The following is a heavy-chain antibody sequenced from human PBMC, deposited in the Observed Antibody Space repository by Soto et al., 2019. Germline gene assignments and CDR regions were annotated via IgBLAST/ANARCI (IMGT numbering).Heavy chain of an antibody. CDR3: VRRVSGNYDY. Sequence: EVQLAESGGGMVQPGGSLRLSCVASGFTFSSYAMHWVRQAPGKGIEYVSSISSNGGTTYYGNSVKGRFTISRDNSKNTLYLQMGSLRAEDMAVYYCVRRVSGNYDYWGQGTLVTVSS. V-gene: IGHV3-64*01. CDR1: GFTFSSYA. CDR2: ISSNGGTT. D-gene: IGHD1-7*01. J-gene: IGHJ4*02.